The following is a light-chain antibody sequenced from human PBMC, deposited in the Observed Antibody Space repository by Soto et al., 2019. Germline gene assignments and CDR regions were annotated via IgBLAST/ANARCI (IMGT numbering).Light chain of an antibody. Sequence: DIVMTQSPLSLPVTPGEPASISCRSSQSLLHSNGYNYLDWYLQKPGQSPQLLIYLGSNRASGVPYSFTASESGKNFNLKIGRGGAEEVGVCSCLQALQPPRPLGQGPRRE. CDR2: LGS. CDR3: LQALQPPRP. V-gene: IGKV2-28*01. CDR1: QSLLHSNGYNY. J-gene: IGKJ2*01.